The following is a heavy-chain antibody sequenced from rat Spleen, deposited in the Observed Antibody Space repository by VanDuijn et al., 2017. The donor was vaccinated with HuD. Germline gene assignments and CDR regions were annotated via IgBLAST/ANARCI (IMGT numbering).Heavy chain of an antibody. CDR3: ARPANYGGGYYFEY. V-gene: IGHV3-1*01. J-gene: IGHJ2*01. D-gene: IGHD1-11*01. Sequence: MQLQESGPGLVKPSQSLSLTCSVTDYSITSNYWGWIRKFPGNKMEWMAYISYSGSTGYNPSLRSRISITRDTSKNQLFLQLSSATTEDTATYYCARPANYGGGYYFEYWGQGVMVTVSS. CDR1: DYSITSNY. CDR2: ISYSGST.